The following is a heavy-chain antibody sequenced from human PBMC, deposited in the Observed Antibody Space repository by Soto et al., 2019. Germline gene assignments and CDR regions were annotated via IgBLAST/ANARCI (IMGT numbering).Heavy chain of an antibody. CDR3: ARVLTGSYNWFDP. Sequence: GGSLRLSCAASGFSFSSYWMHWVRQVPGKGLVWVSRINSDGSTTTYADSVKGRFTISRDNAKNTLYLQMNSLRVEDTAVYSCARVLTGSYNWFDPWGQGTLVTVPQ. J-gene: IGHJ5*02. CDR2: INSDGSTT. CDR1: GFSFSSYW. V-gene: IGHV3-74*01. D-gene: IGHD1-26*01.